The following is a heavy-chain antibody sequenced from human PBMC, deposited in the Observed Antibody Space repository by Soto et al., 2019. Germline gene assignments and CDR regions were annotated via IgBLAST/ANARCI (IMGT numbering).Heavy chain of an antibody. CDR1: GFSLSTSGVG. J-gene: IGHJ4*02. CDR2: IYWDDDK. Sequence: QITLKESAPTLVKPTQTLTLTCTFSGFSLSTSGVGVGWIRQPPGKALEWLALIYWDDDKRYSPSPKSRLTITKDTSKNQVVLTMTNMDPVDTATYYCAHTHYGNYFHYWGQGTLVSVSS. CDR3: AHTHYGNYFHY. D-gene: IGHD3-16*01. V-gene: IGHV2-5*02.